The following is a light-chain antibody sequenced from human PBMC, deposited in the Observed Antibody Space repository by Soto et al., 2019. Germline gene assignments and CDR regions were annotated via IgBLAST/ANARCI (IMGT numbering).Light chain of an antibody. CDR1: SSDVGNYKY. V-gene: IGLV2-14*01. Sequence: QSVLTQPACVSESPGQSITVSCTETSSDVGNYKYVSWYQQHPGKAPKLMIYEVSNRPSGVSNRFSGSKSGNTASLTISGLQAEDETDYYCFSYTSSGTYVFGTGTKVTVL. CDR2: EVS. CDR3: FSYTSSGTYV. J-gene: IGLJ1*01.